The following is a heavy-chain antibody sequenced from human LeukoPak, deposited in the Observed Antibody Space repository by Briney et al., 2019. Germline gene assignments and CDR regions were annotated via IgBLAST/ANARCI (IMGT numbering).Heavy chain of an antibody. V-gene: IGHV3-21*01. CDR2: ISSSSSYI. D-gene: IGHD2-15*01. CDR3: ATSCGGSCYSGDY. Sequence: GGSLRLSCAASGFTFSSYSMNWVRQAPGKGLEWVSSISSSSSYIYYADSVKGRFTISRDNAKNSLYLQMNSLRAEDTAVYYCATSCGGSCYSGDYWGQGTLVTVS. J-gene: IGHJ4*02. CDR1: GFTFSSYS.